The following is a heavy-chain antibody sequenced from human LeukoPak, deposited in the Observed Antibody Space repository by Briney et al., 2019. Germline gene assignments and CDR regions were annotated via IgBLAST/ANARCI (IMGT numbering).Heavy chain of an antibody. CDR3: VKDIAYSGYDSFDY. D-gene: IGHD5-12*01. Sequence: GGSLRLSCAASGFIFDDYAMHWVRQAPGKGVEWVSGSSWNSGGIGYADSVKGRFTISRDNVKRSLYWQIDTRRDEDRSVYYCVKDIAYSGYDSFDYWGQGPLVTVSS. V-gene: IGHV3-9*01. CDR2: SSWNSGGI. J-gene: IGHJ4*02. CDR1: GFIFDDYA.